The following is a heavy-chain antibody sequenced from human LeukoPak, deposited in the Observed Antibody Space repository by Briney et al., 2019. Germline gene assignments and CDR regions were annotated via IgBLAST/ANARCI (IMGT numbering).Heavy chain of an antibody. CDR2: ISYDGSNK. CDR1: GFTFDDYA. V-gene: IGHV3-30*18. CDR3: AKDYDYGDYVYAFDI. D-gene: IGHD4-17*01. J-gene: IGHJ3*02. Sequence: GGSLRLSCAASGFTFDDYAMHWVRQAPGKGLEWVAVISYDGSNKYYADSVKGRFTISRDNSKNTLYLQMNSLRAEDTAVYYCAKDYDYGDYVYAFDIWGQGTMVTVSS.